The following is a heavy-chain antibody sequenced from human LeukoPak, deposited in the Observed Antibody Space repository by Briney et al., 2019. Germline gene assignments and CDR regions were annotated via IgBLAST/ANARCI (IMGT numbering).Heavy chain of an antibody. CDR3: TTDRYGGYSSSWYDPYYYMDV. CDR1: GFTFSNAW. D-gene: IGHD6-13*01. J-gene: IGHJ6*03. V-gene: IGHV3-15*01. CDR2: IKSKTDGGTT. Sequence: GGSLRLSCAASGFTFSNAWMSWVRQAPGKGLEWVGRIKSKTDGGTTDYAAPVKGRFTISRDDSKNTLYLQMNSLKTEDTAVYYCTTDRYGGYSSSWYDPYYYMDVWGKGTTVTVSS.